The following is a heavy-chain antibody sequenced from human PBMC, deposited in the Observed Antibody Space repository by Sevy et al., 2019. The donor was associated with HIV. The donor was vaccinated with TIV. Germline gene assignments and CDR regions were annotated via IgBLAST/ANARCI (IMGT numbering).Heavy chain of an antibody. CDR3: AIDRYYDASGYYYYYYGMDV. D-gene: IGHD3-22*01. CDR2: IYSDGRT. V-gene: IGHV3-66*01. J-gene: IGHJ6*02. CDR1: GLSVSDNY. Sequence: GGSLRLSCAASGLSVSDNYMNWVRQAPGKGLELVSVIYSDGRTYYPDSVKGRFSISRDNSKNTLYLHMKSLRPEDTAVYYCAIDRYYDASGYYYYYYGMDVWGQGTTVTVSS.